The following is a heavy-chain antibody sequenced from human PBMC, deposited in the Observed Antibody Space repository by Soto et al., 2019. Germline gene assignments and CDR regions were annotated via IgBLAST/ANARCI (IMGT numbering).Heavy chain of an antibody. CDR2: IKSKTVGGTT. Sequence: GGSLRLSCAGSGFTFSNAWLNWVRQAPGKGLEWVGRIKSKTVGGTTDYAAPVKGRFTISRDDSKNTLYLQMNSLITEDTAVYYCATGGGHLGLEYWGQGTLVTVSS. J-gene: IGHJ4*02. V-gene: IGHV3-15*07. CDR3: ATGGGHLGLEY. CDR1: GFTFSNAW. D-gene: IGHD5-12*01.